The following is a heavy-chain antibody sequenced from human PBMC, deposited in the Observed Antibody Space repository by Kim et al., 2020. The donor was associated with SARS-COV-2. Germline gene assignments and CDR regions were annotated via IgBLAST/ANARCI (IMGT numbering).Heavy chain of an antibody. CDR2: ISWNSGSI. CDR1: GFTFDDYA. Sequence: GGSLRLSCAASGFTFDDYAMHWVRQAPGKGLEWVSGISWNSGSIDYADSVKGRFTISRDNAKNSLYLQMNSLRAEDTALYYCAKDSGGSGLYWGQGTLVTVSS. D-gene: IGHD3-10*01. V-gene: IGHV3-9*01. CDR3: AKDSGGSGLY. J-gene: IGHJ4*02.